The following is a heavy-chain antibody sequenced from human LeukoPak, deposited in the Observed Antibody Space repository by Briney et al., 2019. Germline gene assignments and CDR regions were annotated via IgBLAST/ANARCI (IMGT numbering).Heavy chain of an antibody. CDR1: GFTFSDYY. V-gene: IGHV3-11*04. Sequence: GGSLRLSCAASGFTFSDYYMSWIRQAPGKGLEWVSYVSSSGSTIYYADSVKGRFTISRDNAMNTVYLQMNSLRAEDTAVYYCARVLSGSWDWFDPWGQGTLVTVSS. CDR3: ARVLSGSWDWFDP. D-gene: IGHD3-22*01. J-gene: IGHJ5*02. CDR2: VSSSGSTI.